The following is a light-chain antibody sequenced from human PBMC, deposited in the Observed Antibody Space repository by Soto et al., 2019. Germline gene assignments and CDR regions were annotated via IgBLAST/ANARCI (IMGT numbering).Light chain of an antibody. CDR1: SGHSSYA. CDR2: LNSDGSH. Sequence: QPVLTQSPSASASLGASVKLTCTLSSGHSSYAIAWHQQQPEKGPRYLMKLNSDGSHSKGDVIPDRFSGSSSGAERYLTISSIQSEDEAEYSCQTWGTGIHYVFGTGTKITVL. J-gene: IGLJ1*01. V-gene: IGLV4-69*01. CDR3: QTWGTGIHYV.